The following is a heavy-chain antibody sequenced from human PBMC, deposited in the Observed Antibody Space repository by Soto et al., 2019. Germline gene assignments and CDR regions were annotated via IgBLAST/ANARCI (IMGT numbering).Heavy chain of an antibody. D-gene: IGHD2-2*02. J-gene: IGHJ5*02. V-gene: IGHV3-21*01. CDR2: ISSSSYI. Sequence: GGSLRLSCAASGFTFSSYSMNWVRQAPGKGLEWVSSISSSSYIYYADSVKGRFTISRDNAKNSLYLQMNGLRAEDTAVYYCARDLLGYCSSTSCYTGPWGQGTLVTVYS. CDR1: GFTFSSYS. CDR3: ARDLLGYCSSTSCYTGP.